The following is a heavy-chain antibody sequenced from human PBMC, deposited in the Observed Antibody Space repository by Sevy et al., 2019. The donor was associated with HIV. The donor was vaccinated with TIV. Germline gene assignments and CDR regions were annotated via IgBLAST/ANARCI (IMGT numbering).Heavy chain of an antibody. Sequence: GGSLRLSCAASGFTFSDYYMSWIRQAPGKGLEWVSYISSSGSTIYYEDSVKGRFTISRDNAKNSLYLQMNSLRAEDTAVYYCARDNIASYYDFWSGYYEGLSWGQGTLVTVSS. CDR2: ISSSGSTI. V-gene: IGHV3-11*01. CDR3: ARDNIASYYDFWSGYYEGLS. J-gene: IGHJ5*02. D-gene: IGHD3-3*01. CDR1: GFTFSDYY.